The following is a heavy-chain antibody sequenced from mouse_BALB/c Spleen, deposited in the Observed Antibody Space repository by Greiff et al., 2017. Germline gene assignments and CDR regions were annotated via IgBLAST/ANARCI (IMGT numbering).Heavy chain of an antibody. V-gene: IGHV2-9*02. CDR1: GFSLTSYG. D-gene: IGHD2-4*01. CDR3: AREGITTPMDY. J-gene: IGHJ4*01. Sequence: VKVVESGPGLVAPSQSLSITCTVSGFSLTSYGVHWVRQPPGKGLEWLGVIWAGGSTNYNSALMSRLSISKDNSKSQVFLKMNSLQTDDTAMYYCAREGITTPMDYWGQGTSVTVSS. CDR2: IWAGGST.